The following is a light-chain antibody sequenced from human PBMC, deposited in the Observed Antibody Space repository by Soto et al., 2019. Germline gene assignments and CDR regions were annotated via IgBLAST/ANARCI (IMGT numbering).Light chain of an antibody. Sequence: EIVLTQSPATLSLSPGERATLSCRASQSLSRHLAWYQQIPGQAPRLLIYHTSNRATGIPARFSGSGSGTDFTLTISSLEPEDFAVYYCQQRGDWPPTFGGGTKVEIK. CDR1: QSLSRH. CDR3: QQRGDWPPT. J-gene: IGKJ4*01. CDR2: HTS. V-gene: IGKV3-11*01.